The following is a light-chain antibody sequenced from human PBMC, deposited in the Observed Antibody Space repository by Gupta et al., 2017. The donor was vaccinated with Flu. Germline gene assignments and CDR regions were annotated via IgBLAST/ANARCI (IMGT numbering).Light chain of an antibody. Sequence: SGSIANNYVQWYQQRPGSSPTTVIYEDDQRPSGVPDRVSGSIDSSSNSASLTISGLKTEDEADYYCQSYGSSTMGVFGGGTKLTVL. CDR3: QSYGSSTMGV. CDR2: EDD. V-gene: IGLV6-57*01. J-gene: IGLJ3*02. CDR1: SGSIANNY.